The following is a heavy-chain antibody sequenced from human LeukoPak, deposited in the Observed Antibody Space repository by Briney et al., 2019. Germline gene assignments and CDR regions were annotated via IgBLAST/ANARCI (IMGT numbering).Heavy chain of an antibody. V-gene: IGHV3-53*01. CDR1: GFTLSSTY. J-gene: IGHJ4*02. CDR3: AGRHCSGGGCYSAGADPFDY. CDR2: IYNGWNI. D-gene: IGHD2-15*01. Sequence: GGSLRLSCGASGFTLSSTYMSWVRHAPAKGLVCVSVIYNGWNIYHREAVKGRITISRDTSKNTLYLQMNSLRAEDTAVYFCAGRHCSGGGCYSAGADPFDYWGQGTLGTVSS.